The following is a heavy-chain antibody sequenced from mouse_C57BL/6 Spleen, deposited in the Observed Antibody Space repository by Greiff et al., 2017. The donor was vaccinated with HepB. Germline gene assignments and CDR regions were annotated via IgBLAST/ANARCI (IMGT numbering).Heavy chain of an antibody. CDR3: ARDQGRGDMDY. Sequence: EVQRVESEGGLVQPGSSMKLSCTASGFTFSDYYMAWVRQVPEKGLEWVANINYDGSSTYYLDSLKSRFIISRDNAKNILYLQMSNLKSEDTATYYCARDQGRGDMDYWGQGTSVTVSS. CDR1: GFTFSDYY. D-gene: IGHD3-2*02. CDR2: INYDGSST. J-gene: IGHJ4*01. V-gene: IGHV5-16*01.